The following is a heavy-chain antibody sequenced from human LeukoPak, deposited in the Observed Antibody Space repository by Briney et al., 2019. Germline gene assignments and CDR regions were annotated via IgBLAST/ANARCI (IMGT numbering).Heavy chain of an antibody. CDR2: IYTSGST. CDR1: GGSISSYY. CDR3: ARDRGYRVYYYYMDV. J-gene: IGHJ6*03. D-gene: IGHD3-10*01. V-gene: IGHV4-4*07. Sequence: SETLSLTCTVSGGSISSYYRSWIRQPAGKGLEWIGRIYTSGSTNYNPSLKSRVTMSVDTSKNQFSLKLSSVTAADTAVYYCARDRGYRVYYYYMDVWGKGTTVTVSS.